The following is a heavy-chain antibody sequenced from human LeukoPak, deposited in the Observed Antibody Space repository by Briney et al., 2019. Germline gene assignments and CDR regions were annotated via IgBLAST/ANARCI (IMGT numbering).Heavy chain of an antibody. CDR1: GYTFTSYG. D-gene: IGHD3-22*01. Sequence: SVKVSCKASGYTFTSYGISWVRQAPGQGLEWMGGITPIFGTANYAQKFQGRVTITADESTSTAYMELSSLRSEDTAVYYCAREDYDSSSYYYYGMDVWGQGTTVTVSS. J-gene: IGHJ6*02. V-gene: IGHV1-69*13. CDR2: ITPIFGTA. CDR3: AREDYDSSSYYYYGMDV.